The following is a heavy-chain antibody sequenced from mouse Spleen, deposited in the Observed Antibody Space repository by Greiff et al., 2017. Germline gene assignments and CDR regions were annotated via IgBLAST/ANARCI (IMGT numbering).Heavy chain of an antibody. CDR2: IYPYNGGT. Sequence: VQLQQSGPELVKPGASVKISCKASGYTFTDYNMHWVKQSHGKSLEWIGYIYPYNGGTGYNQKFKSKATLTVDKSSSTAYMELRSLTSEDTAVYYCAREGLLYQRDYYAMDYWGQGTSVTVSS. D-gene: IGHD2-12*01. CDR1: GYTFTDYN. V-gene: IGHV1S29*02. J-gene: IGHJ4*01. CDR3: AREGLLYQRDYYAMDY.